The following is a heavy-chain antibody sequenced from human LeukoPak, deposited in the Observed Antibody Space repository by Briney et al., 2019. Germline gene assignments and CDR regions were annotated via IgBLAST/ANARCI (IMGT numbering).Heavy chain of an antibody. J-gene: IGHJ4*02. Sequence: ASVKVSCKASDYTFTSYGISWVRQAPGQGLEWMGWISAYNGNTNYAQKLQGRVTMTTDTSTSTAYMELRSLRSDDTAVYFCFLRVTVAGSDYWGQGTLVTVSS. D-gene: IGHD6-19*01. CDR1: DYTFTSYG. CDR3: FLRVTVAGSDY. V-gene: IGHV1-18*01. CDR2: ISAYNGNT.